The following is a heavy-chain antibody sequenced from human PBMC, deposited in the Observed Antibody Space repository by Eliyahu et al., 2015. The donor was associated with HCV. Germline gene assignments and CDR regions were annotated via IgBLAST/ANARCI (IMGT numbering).Heavy chain of an antibody. D-gene: IGHD3-3*01. CDR2: TNYRSKWYN. J-gene: IGHJ4*02. CDR1: GDSVSXNSXA. V-gene: IGHV6-1*01. Sequence: QVQLQQSGPGLVKPSQTLSLTCAISGDSVSXNSXAXNWIRQSPSRGLEWLGRTNYRSKWYNDYAVSVKSRITINPDTSKNQFSLQLNSVTPEDTAVYYCARARVRLRFLQWRLDTAMDVFDYWGQGTLVTVSS. CDR3: ARARVRLRFLQWRLDTAMDVFDY.